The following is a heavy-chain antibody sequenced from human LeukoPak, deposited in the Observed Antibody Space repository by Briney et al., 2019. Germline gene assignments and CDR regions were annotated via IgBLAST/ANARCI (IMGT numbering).Heavy chain of an antibody. J-gene: IGHJ3*02. CDR3: ARDYGIGRDGYNLGI. D-gene: IGHD5-24*01. V-gene: IGHV7-4-1*02. CDR1: GYTFTIYA. CDR2: INTNTGNP. Sequence: ASVKVSCKASGYTFTIYAMNWVRQAPGQGLEWMGWINTNTGNPTYAQGFTGRFVFSLDTSVSTAYLQINSLKAEDTAVYYCARDYGIGRDGYNLGIWGQGTMVTVSS.